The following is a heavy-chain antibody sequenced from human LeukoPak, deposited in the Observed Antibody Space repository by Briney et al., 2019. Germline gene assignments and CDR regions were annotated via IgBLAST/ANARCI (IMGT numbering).Heavy chain of an antibody. V-gene: IGHV4-34*01. CDR3: AITMIRGVITLDY. D-gene: IGHD3-10*01. CDR2: INHSGST. Sequence: SETLSLTCAVYGGSFSGYYWSWIRQPPGKGLEWIGEINHSGSTNYNPSLKSRVTISVDTSKNQFSLKLSSVTAADTAVYYCAITMIRGVITLDYWGQGTLVTVSP. J-gene: IGHJ4*02. CDR1: GGSFSGYY.